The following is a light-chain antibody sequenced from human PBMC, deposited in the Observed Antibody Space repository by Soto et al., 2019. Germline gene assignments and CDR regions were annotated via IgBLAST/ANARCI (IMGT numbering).Light chain of an antibody. V-gene: IGLV2-23*03. J-gene: IGLJ1*01. CDR2: EGS. Sequence: QSVLTQPASVSGSPGQSITISCTGTSSDVGSYNLVSWYQQHPGKAPKLMIYEGSKRPSGVSNRFSGSKSGNTASLTISGLQAEDEADYYCCSYAGSSTFFYVFVTGTKVTGL. CDR1: SSDVGSYNL. CDR3: CSYAGSSTFFYV.